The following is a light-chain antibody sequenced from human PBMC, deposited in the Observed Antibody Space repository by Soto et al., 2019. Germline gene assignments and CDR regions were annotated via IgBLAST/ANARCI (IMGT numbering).Light chain of an antibody. CDR2: SAS. V-gene: IGKV1-9*01. CDR3: QQFNTYPLT. J-gene: IGKJ4*01. CDR1: QGISSY. Sequence: DIQLTQSPSFLSASVGDRVTITCRASQGISSYLAWYQQKPGKAPELLVYSASTLQSGVPSRFSGSGSGTEFPLTISSLQPEDFATYYCQQFNTYPLTFGGGTKVEIK.